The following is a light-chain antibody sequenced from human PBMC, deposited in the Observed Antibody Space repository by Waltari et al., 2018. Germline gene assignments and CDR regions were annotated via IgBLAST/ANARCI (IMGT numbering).Light chain of an antibody. CDR2: GAS. V-gene: IGKV3-20*01. Sequence: GERATLSCRASQSVRGSLAWYQQKAGQAPRLLIYGASSRATGIPDRFSGSGSGTDFSLTISRLEPEDFAVYYCQHYVRLPATFGQGTKVEI. J-gene: IGKJ1*01. CDR3: QHYVRLPAT. CDR1: QSVRGS.